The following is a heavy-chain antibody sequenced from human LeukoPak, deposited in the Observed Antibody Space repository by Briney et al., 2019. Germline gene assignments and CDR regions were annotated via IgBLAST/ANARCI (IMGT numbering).Heavy chain of an antibody. Sequence: PGGSLRLYCAGSGFTFSNAWMSWVRQAPGKGLEWVGRIKSKTDGGTTDYAAPVKGRFTISRDDSKNTLYLQMNSLKTEDTAVYYCTTAGFTIFGVVIIPDYWGQGTLVTVSS. V-gene: IGHV3-15*01. CDR3: TTAGFTIFGVVIIPDY. CDR1: GFTFSNAW. D-gene: IGHD3-3*01. J-gene: IGHJ4*02. CDR2: IKSKTDGGTT.